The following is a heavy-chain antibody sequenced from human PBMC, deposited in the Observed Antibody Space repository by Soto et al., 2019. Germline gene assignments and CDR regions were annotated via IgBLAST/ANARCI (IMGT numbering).Heavy chain of an antibody. Sequence: PGESLKISCKGSGYSFTTYWIVWVRQMPGKGLEWMGAIYPGDSDTRYSPSFEGQVTISADKSISTAYLQWNSLKASDTAMYFYARNKGYCDSSSCYGMDVWGQGATVTVSS. CDR1: GYSFTTYW. V-gene: IGHV5-51*01. J-gene: IGHJ6*02. CDR2: IYPGDSDT. D-gene: IGHD2-15*01. CDR3: ARNKGYCDSSSCYGMDV.